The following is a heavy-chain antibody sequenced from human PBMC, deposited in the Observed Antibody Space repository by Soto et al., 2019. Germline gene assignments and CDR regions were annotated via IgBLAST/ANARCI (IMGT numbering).Heavy chain of an antibody. CDR1: GFTFSSYG. D-gene: IGHD6-13*01. V-gene: IGHV3-30*18. Sequence: PGGSLRLSCAASGFTFSSYGMHWVRQAPGKGLEWVAVISYDGSNKYYADSVKGRFTISRDNSKNTLYLQMNSLRAEDTAVYYCAKDLPRRISYSSSWYDPPPAGYYGMDVWGQGTTVTVSS. CDR2: ISYDGSNK. J-gene: IGHJ6*02. CDR3: AKDLPRRISYSSSWYDPPPAGYYGMDV.